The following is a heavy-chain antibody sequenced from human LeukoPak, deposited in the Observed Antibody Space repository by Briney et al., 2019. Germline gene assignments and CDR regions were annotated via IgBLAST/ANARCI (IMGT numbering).Heavy chain of an antibody. CDR3: ASTFGLGAF. Sequence: PGGSLRLSCAASGFTFSRYWMSWVRQAPREGLEWVANTKQDGSEKNYVDSVKGRFTISRDNAKNSLYLQMNSLRAEDTAVYYCASTFGLGAFWGQGTLVTVSS. CDR1: GFTFSRYW. J-gene: IGHJ4*02. D-gene: IGHD3/OR15-3a*01. CDR2: TKQDGSEK. V-gene: IGHV3-7*05.